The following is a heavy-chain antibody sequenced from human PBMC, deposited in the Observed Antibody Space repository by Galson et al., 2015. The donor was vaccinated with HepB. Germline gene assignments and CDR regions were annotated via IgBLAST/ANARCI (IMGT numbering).Heavy chain of an antibody. D-gene: IGHD3-3*01. Sequence: SCKASGYTFTSYDINWVRQATGQGLEWMGWMNPNSGNTGYAQKFQGRVTMTRNTSISTAYMELSSLRSEDTAVYYCARHNYDFWSGYYYYYMDVWGKGTTVTVSS. J-gene: IGHJ6*03. CDR2: MNPNSGNT. V-gene: IGHV1-8*01. CDR1: GYTFTSYD. CDR3: ARHNYDFWSGYYYYYMDV.